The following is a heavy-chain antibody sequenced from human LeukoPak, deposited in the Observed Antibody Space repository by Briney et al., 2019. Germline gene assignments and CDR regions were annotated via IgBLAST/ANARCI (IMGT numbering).Heavy chain of an antibody. D-gene: IGHD4-17*01. CDR2: INPDGGNT. Sequence: GASVKVSCKASGYTFTNSYIHWVRQAPGQVLEWMGLINPDGGNTNYAQNFQGRVTMTRNTSISTAYMELSSLRSEDTAVYYCARGVRFLTTVTLYNWFDPWGQGTLVTVSS. CDR3: ARGVRFLTTVTLYNWFDP. V-gene: IGHV1-46*01. J-gene: IGHJ5*02. CDR1: GYTFTNSY.